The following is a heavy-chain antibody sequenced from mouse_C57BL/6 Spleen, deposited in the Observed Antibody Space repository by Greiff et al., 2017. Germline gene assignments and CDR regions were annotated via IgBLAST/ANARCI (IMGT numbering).Heavy chain of an antibody. CDR1: GFTFSSYA. Sequence: EVQGVESGEGLVKPGGSLKLSCAASGFTFSSYAMSWVRQTPEKRLEWVAYISSGGDYIYYADTVKGRFTISRDNARNTLYLQMSSLKSEDTAMYYCTRGGGYDYDPAWFAYWGQGTLVTVSA. CDR3: TRGGGYDYDPAWFAY. D-gene: IGHD2-4*01. V-gene: IGHV5-9-1*02. J-gene: IGHJ3*01. CDR2: ISSGGDYI.